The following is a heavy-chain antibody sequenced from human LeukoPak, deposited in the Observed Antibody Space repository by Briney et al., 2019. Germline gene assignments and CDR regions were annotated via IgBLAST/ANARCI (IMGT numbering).Heavy chain of an antibody. Sequence: SEILSLTCAVYGGSFSGYYWSWIRQPPGKGLEWIGEINHSGSTNYNPSLKSRVTISVDTSKNQFSLKLSSVTAADTAVYYCARGPRPPLYYYYGMDAWGQGTTVTVSS. CDR1: GGSFSGYY. V-gene: IGHV4-34*01. CDR2: INHSGST. CDR3: ARGPRPPLYYYYGMDA. J-gene: IGHJ6*02.